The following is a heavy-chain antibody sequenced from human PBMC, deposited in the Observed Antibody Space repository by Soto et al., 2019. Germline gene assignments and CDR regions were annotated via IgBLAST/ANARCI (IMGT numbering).Heavy chain of an antibody. CDR3: AKGPLTSSGIAVAGRRVWYFDY. D-gene: IGHD6-19*01. CDR2: ISWNSGSI. V-gene: IGHV3-9*01. Sequence: GGSLRLSCAASGFTFDDYAMHWVRQAPGKGLEWVSGISWNSGSIGYADSVKGRFTISRDNAKNSLYLQMNSLRAEDTALYYCAKGPLTSSGIAVAGRRVWYFDYWGQGTLVTVSS. CDR1: GFTFDDYA. J-gene: IGHJ4*02.